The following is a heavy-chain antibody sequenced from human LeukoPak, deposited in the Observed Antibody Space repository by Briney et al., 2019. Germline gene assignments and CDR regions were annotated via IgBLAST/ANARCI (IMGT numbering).Heavy chain of an antibody. CDR2: ISGSGST. J-gene: IGHJ4*02. CDR1: GFTFSNYA. V-gene: IGHV3-23*01. D-gene: IGHD6-13*01. CDR3: AKDGRSKYSSSWYYFDY. Sequence: TGGSLRLSCAASGFTFSNYAMNWVRQAPGKGLEWVSTISGSGSTYYADSVKGRFTISRDNSKNTLYLQMNSLRAEDTAVYYCAKDGRSKYSSSWYYFDYWGQGTLVTVSS.